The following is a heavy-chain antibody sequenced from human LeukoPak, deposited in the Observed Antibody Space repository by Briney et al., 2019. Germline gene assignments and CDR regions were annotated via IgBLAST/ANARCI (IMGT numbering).Heavy chain of an antibody. D-gene: IGHD5-18*01. V-gene: IGHV1-8*01. J-gene: IGHJ4*02. CDR2: MNPNSGNT. CDR3: ARTPGGYTYGSGLDY. Sequence: ASVKVSCKASGYTFTSYDINWVRQATGQELEWMGWMNPNSGNTGYAQKFQGRVTMTRNTSISTAYMELSSLRSEDTAVYYCARTPGGYTYGSGLDYWGQGTLVTVSS. CDR1: GYTFTSYD.